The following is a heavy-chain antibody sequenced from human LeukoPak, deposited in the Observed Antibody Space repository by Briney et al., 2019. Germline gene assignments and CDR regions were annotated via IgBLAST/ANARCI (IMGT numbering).Heavy chain of an antibody. Sequence: GGSLRLSCAASGFTFSSYGMHWVRQAPGKGLEWVAVISYDGSNKYYADSVKGRFTISRDNPKNTLYLQMNSLRAEDTAVYYCANSPSIAAAGTHYWGQGTLVTVSS. J-gene: IGHJ4*02. CDR2: ISYDGSNK. CDR3: ANSPSIAAAGTHY. CDR1: GFTFSSYG. V-gene: IGHV3-30*18. D-gene: IGHD6-13*01.